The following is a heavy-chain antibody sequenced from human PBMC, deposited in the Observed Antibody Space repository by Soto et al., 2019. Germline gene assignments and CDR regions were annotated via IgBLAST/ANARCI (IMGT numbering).Heavy chain of an antibody. CDR1: GGTFSSYT. D-gene: IGHD3-22*01. CDR3: ARAYYDSSGYLDAFDI. Sequence: SVKVSCKASGGTFSSYTISWLRQAPGQGLEWMGRIIPILGIANYAQKFQGRVTITADKSTSTAYMELSSLRSEDTAVYYCARAYYDSSGYLDAFDIWGQGTMVTVSS. V-gene: IGHV1-69*02. J-gene: IGHJ3*02. CDR2: IIPILGIA.